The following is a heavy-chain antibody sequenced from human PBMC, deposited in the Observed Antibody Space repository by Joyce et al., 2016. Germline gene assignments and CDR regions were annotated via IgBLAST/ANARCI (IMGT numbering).Heavy chain of an antibody. CDR1: GYTFAGFY. Sequence: QVQLVQSGTELKKPGASVKVSCKGSGYTFAGFYLHWVRQAPGQGLEWMGWMNPNNGDTDYAQKLQGRVSMTRDTSIRTAYMELNRLRSDDTAVYYGARRTWHNAFDVWGQGTIVTVSP. D-gene: IGHD1/OR15-1a*01. CDR3: ARRTWHNAFDV. CDR2: MNPNNGDT. J-gene: IGHJ3*01. V-gene: IGHV1-2*02.